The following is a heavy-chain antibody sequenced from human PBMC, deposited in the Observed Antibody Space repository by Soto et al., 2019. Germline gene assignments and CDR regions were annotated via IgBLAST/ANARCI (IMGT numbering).Heavy chain of an antibody. CDR3: AREIVEDSSGYFPTFDY. V-gene: IGHV4-59*01. CDR1: GGSISSYY. Sequence: SETLSLTCTVSGGSISSYYWSWIRQPPGKGLEWIGYIYYSGSTNYNPSLKSRVTISVDTSKNQFSLKLTSVTAADTAVYYCAREIVEDSSGYFPTFDYWGQGTLVTVSS. CDR2: IYYSGST. D-gene: IGHD3-22*01. J-gene: IGHJ4*02.